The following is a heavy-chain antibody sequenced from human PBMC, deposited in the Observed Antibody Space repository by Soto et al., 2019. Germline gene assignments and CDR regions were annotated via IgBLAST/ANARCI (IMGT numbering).Heavy chain of an antibody. Sequence: GASVKASCKSSGFIFSSFGISWVRQVPGQRLEWIGWIDTCSGNTNYAQKFQERVTITRDMSTSTAYMELSSLRSEDTAVYYCAAGPYYSYYYGMDVWGQGTTVTVSS. CDR2: IDTCSGNT. J-gene: IGHJ6*02. CDR3: AAGPYYSYYYGMDV. CDR1: GFIFSSFG. V-gene: IGHV1-58*02.